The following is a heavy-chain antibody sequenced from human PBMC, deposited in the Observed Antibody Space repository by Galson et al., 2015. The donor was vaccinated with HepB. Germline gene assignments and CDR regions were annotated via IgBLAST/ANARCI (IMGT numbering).Heavy chain of an antibody. V-gene: IGHV3-23*01. J-gene: IGHJ6*02. CDR2: ITGSGGST. Sequence: SLRLSCATSGFSFSRYAMSWVRQAPGKGLEWVSAITGSGGSTYYADSVKGRFTISRDNSKNTLHLQVYRLRAEDTAVYYCAKAVALYFYYGLDVWGQGTTVTVSS. CDR1: GFSFSRYA. CDR3: AKAVALYFYYGLDV.